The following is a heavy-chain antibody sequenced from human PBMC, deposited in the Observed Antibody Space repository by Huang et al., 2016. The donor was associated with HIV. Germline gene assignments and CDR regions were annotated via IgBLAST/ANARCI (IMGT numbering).Heavy chain of an antibody. CDR3: ARGIAAGDY. J-gene: IGHJ4*02. V-gene: IGHV1-3*01. CDR2: INAGNGNT. Sequence: QVQLVQSGAEVTKPGASVKVSCKASGYIFSTYDTHWVRQAPGQRLEWMGRINAGNGNTKYSQRFQGRVTSTRDTAANTAYVELSSLRSEDTGVYYCARGIAAGDYWGQGTLVTVSS. D-gene: IGHD6-25*01. CDR1: GYIFSTYD.